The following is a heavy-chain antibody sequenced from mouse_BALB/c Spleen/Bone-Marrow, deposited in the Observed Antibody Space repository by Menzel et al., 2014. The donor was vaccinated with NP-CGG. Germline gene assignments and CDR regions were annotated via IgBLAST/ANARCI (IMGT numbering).Heavy chain of an antibody. CDR1: GYSITSGYY. CDR3: ARDRGHYFDY. V-gene: IGHV3-6*02. Sequence: ESGPGLVKPSQSLSLTCSVTGYSITSGYYWNWIRQFPGNKLEWMGYKSYDGSNNYNPSLKNRMSITRDTSKNQFFLKLNSVTTEDTGTNYCARDRGHYFDYWGQGTTLTVSS. J-gene: IGHJ2*01. D-gene: IGHD3-1*01. CDR2: KSYDGSN.